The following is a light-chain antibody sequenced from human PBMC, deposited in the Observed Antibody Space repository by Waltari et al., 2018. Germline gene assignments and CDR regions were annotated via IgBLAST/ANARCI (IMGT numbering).Light chain of an antibody. J-gene: IGKJ2*01. Sequence: SVLYSSNNKNYLAWYQQKPGQPPKLLIYWASTRESGVPDRFSGSGSGTDFTLTISSLQAEDVAVYYCQQYYSTPYTFGQGTKLKIK. CDR1: SVLYSSNNKNY. CDR2: WAS. V-gene: IGKV4-1*01. CDR3: QQYYSTPYT.